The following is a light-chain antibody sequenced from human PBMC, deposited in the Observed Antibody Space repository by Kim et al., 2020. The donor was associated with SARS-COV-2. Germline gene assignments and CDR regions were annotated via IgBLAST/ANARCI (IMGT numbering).Light chain of an antibody. CDR3: QHYDNYSQT. CDR2: EAS. CDR1: QRISNS. V-gene: IGKV1-5*01. J-gene: IGKJ1*01. Sequence: DIQMTQSPSTLSASVGDRVTITCRASQRISNSLAWYQQRPGKAPTLLIYEASSLESWVPSRFSGTGSGTEFTLTISSLQPDDFATYYCQHYDNYSQTCGPGNKVDIK.